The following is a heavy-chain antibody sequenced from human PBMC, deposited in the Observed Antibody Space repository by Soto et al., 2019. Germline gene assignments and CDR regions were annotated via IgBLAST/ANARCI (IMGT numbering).Heavy chain of an antibody. V-gene: IGHV1-46*01. CDR3: ARDLVRATISNYFDY. D-gene: IGHD1-26*01. CDR1: GYTFTSYY. CDR2: INPSGGST. J-gene: IGHJ4*02. Sequence: ASVKVSCKASGYTFTSYYMHWVRQAPGQGLEWMGIINPSGGSTSYAQKFQGRVTMTRDTSTSTVYMELSSLRSEDTAVYYCARDLVRATISNYFDYWGQGTLVTVSS.